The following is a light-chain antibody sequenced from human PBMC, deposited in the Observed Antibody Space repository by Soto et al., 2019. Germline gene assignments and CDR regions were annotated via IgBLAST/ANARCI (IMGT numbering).Light chain of an antibody. J-gene: IGKJ1*01. CDR1: QGISSY. Sequence: QSPSSLSASTGDRVTITCRACQGISSYLAWYQQKPGKAPKLLIYAASTLQSGVPSRFSGSGSGTDFTLTISCLQSEDFATYYCQQYYSYPWTFGQGTKVDIK. CDR3: QQYYSYPWT. V-gene: IGKV1-8*01. CDR2: AAS.